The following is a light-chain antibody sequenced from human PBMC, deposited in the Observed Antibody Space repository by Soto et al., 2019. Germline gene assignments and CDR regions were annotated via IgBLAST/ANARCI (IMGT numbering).Light chain of an antibody. V-gene: IGKV1-5*03. CDR3: QQYNSFSWT. Sequence: DLQMTQSPSTLSASVGDRVTITCRASQSISSWLAWYQQKPGKAPKLLIYKASSLESGVPSRFIGSGSGTEFTLTTSSLQPDDFATYYCQQYNSFSWTFGQGTKVEIK. J-gene: IGKJ1*01. CDR1: QSISSW. CDR2: KAS.